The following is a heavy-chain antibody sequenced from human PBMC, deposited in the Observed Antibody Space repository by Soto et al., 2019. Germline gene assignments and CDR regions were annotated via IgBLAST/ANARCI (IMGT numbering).Heavy chain of an antibody. CDR1: GVSMRNFY. J-gene: IGHJ5*02. D-gene: IGHD3-16*01. CDR2: ISTSGNT. Sequence: SETLSLRCSVSGVSMRNFYWTWILQSTGKGLEGIERISTSGNTNYNTSLNSRLTMSVETYKKQVSLKLPSGTAADTAVYSCARGGGVPALGDPWGQGTLVTVSS. CDR3: ARGGGVPALGDP. V-gene: IGHV4-4*07.